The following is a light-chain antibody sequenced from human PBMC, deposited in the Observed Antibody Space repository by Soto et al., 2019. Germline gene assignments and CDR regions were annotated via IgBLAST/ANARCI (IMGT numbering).Light chain of an antibody. J-gene: IGLJ3*02. V-gene: IGLV2-14*01. Sequence: QSALTQPASVSGSPGQSITISCTGTSSDVGGYNYVSWYQQHPGKAPKLMIYDVGNRPSGVSNRFSGSKSGNTASLTISGLQAEDEADYYCSSYTSSSLWVFGGGTKVTVL. CDR1: SSDVGGYNY. CDR2: DVG. CDR3: SSYTSSSLWV.